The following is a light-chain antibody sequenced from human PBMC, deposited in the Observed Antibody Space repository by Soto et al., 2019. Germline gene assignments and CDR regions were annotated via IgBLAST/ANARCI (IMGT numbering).Light chain of an antibody. Sequence: QTVVTQEPSLTVSPGGPVTLTCASSTGAVTSDYHPNWFQQKPGQPPRALIYSTSNKQSWTPARFSGSLLGGKAALTLSGGQPEEEADYYCLLYYGGPPVFGGGTKVTVL. J-gene: IGLJ3*02. CDR1: TGAVTSDYH. V-gene: IGLV7-43*01. CDR2: STS. CDR3: LLYYGGPPV.